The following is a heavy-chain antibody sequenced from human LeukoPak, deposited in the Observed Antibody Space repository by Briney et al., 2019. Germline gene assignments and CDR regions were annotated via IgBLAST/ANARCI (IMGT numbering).Heavy chain of an antibody. CDR3: ARKFCGGDCYEPFDI. D-gene: IGHD2-21*01. J-gene: IGHJ3*02. CDR2: INPNSGGT. V-gene: IGHV1-2*02. CDR1: GYTFTGYY. Sequence: ASVKVSCKASGYTFTGYYMHWVRQAPGQGLEWMGWINPNSGGTNYAQKFQGRVTMTRDTSISTAYMELSRLRSDDTAVYYCARKFCGGDCYEPFDIWGQGTMVTVSS.